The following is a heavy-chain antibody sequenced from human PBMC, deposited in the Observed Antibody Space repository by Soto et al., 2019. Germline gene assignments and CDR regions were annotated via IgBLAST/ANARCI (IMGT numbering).Heavy chain of an antibody. CDR3: ATLLCADSPSILGYCSSSSGHPRAIHYYYCMCV. J-gene: IGHJ6*01. V-gene: IGHV3-23*01. D-gene: IGHD2-2*01. CDR2: ISGSGGIT. CDR1: GFTFSSYA. Sequence: EVQLLESGGGLVQPGGSLRLSCAASGFTFSSYAMNWVPQAPGKGLERVSAISGSGGITYYADSVTGRFTISSDNSKNTLHLQMNSMRAEYKAVHYCATLLCADSPSILGYCSSSSGHPRAIHYYYCMCVRGPGTTVTVSS.